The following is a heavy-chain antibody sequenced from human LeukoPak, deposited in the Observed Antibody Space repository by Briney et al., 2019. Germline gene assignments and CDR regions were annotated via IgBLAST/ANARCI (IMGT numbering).Heavy chain of an antibody. V-gene: IGHV1-2*02. J-gene: IGHJ5*02. Sequence: GASVKVSCKASGYTFTGYYMHWVRQAPGQGLEWMGWINPNSGGTNYAQKFQGGVTMTRDTSISTAYMELSRLRSDDTAVYYCARDIYSGSSWVDPWGQGTLVTVSS. D-gene: IGHD6-13*01. CDR1: GYTFTGYY. CDR3: ARDIYSGSSWVDP. CDR2: INPNSGGT.